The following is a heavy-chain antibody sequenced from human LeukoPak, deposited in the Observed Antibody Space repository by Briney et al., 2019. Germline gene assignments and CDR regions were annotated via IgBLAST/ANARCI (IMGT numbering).Heavy chain of an antibody. Sequence: SETLSLTCSVSGGSISSRNYYWGWIRQPPGKGLEWIGTIFYSGYTYYNPSLKSRVTISVDTSKNQFSLKLSSVTAPDTALYYCARHKGALFGPKDVWGQGTTVTVSS. CDR3: ARHKGALFGPKDV. V-gene: IGHV4-39*01. CDR2: IFYSGYT. CDR1: GGSISSRNYY. J-gene: IGHJ6*02. D-gene: IGHD3-3*01.